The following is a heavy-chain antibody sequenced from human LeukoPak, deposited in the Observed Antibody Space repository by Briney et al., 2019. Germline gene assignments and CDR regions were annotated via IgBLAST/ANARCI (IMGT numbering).Heavy chain of an antibody. J-gene: IGHJ4*02. V-gene: IGHV4-34*01. D-gene: IGHD6-13*01. CDR2: INHSGST. CDR1: GGSFSGYY. Sequence: PSETLSLTCAVYGGSFSGYYWSWIRQPPGKGLEWIGEINHSGSTNYNPSPKSRVTISVDTSKNQFSLKLSSVTAADTAVYYCARGWWQQLNRLDYWGQGTLVTVSS. CDR3: ARGWWQQLNRLDY.